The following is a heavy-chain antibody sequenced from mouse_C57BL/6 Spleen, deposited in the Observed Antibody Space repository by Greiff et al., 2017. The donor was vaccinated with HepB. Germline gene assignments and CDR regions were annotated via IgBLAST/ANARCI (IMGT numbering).Heavy chain of an antibody. J-gene: IGHJ2*01. CDR2: IWSGGST. CDR3: ARYDGYYYFDY. D-gene: IGHD2-3*01. Sequence: VQLVESGPGLVQPSQSLSITCTVSGFSLTSYGVHWVRQSPGKGLEWLGVIWSGGSTDYNAAFISRLSISKDNSKGQVFFKMNSLQADDTAIYYCARYDGYYYFDYWGQGTTLTVSS. V-gene: IGHV2-2*01. CDR1: GFSLTSYG.